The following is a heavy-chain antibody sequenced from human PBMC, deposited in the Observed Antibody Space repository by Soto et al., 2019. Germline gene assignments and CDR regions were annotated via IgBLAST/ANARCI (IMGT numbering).Heavy chain of an antibody. CDR3: LRGRLSGDYNDY. D-gene: IGHD1-26*01. J-gene: IGHJ4*01. Sequence: EVQLVESGGGLVKAGGSLRLSCAASGFTFSDAWMMWVRQAPGKGLEWVVRIKSRTDGGTTDYAPAVEGRFTISRDDSRDTLYLQMNSLKTEDSALYYCLRGRLSGDYNDYWGHGTLFTVSS. V-gene: IGHV3-15*07. CDR2: IKSRTDGGTT. CDR1: GFTFSDAW.